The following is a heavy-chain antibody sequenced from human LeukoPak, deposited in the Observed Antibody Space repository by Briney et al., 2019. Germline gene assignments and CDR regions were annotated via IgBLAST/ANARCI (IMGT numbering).Heavy chain of an antibody. D-gene: IGHD3-10*01. CDR3: ARGRSGHGGLDY. Sequence: PSETLSLTCTVSGYSISSGYFWGWMRQPPGKGLEWIGSIYQSETAHYNPSLKSRVTISVDTSKNQFSLKLSSVTAADTAVYYCARGRSGHGGLDYWGQGTLVTVSS. CDR2: IYQSETA. J-gene: IGHJ4*02. V-gene: IGHV4-38-2*02. CDR1: GYSISSGYF.